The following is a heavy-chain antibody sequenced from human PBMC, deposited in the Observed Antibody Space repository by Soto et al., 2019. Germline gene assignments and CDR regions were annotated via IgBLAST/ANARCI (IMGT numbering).Heavy chain of an antibody. CDR3: ARDSAVTQEDYYYYGMDV. CDR2: INPNSGGT. Sequence: ASVKVSCKASGYPFTGYYMHWVRQAPGQGLEWMGWINPNSGGTNYAQKFQGRVTMTRDTSISTAYMELSRLRSDDTAVYYCARDSAVTQEDYYYYGMDVWGQGTTVTVSS. D-gene: IGHD4-4*01. J-gene: IGHJ6*02. V-gene: IGHV1-2*02. CDR1: GYPFTGYY.